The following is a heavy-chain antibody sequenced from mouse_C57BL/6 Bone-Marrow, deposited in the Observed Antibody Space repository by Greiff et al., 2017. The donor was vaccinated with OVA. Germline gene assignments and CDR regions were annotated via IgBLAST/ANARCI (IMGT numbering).Heavy chain of an antibody. J-gene: IGHJ1*03. D-gene: IGHD1-1*01. CDR3: TRVGFITTVVAWYFDV. CDR1: GFTFSSYA. CDR2: ISSGGDYI. V-gene: IGHV5-9-1*02. Sequence: DVMLVESGEGLVKPGGSLKLSCAASGFTFSSYAMSWVRQTPEKRLEWVAYISSGGDYIYYADTVKGRFTISRDNARNTLYLQMSSLKSEDTAMYYCTRVGFITTVVAWYFDVWGTGTTVTVSS.